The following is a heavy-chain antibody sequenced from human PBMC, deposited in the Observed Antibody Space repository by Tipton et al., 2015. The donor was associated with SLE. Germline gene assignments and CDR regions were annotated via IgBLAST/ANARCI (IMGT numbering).Heavy chain of an antibody. CDR1: KFSFSDFY. D-gene: IGHD3-16*01. CDR2: ISSSGNTI. V-gene: IGHV3-11*04. CDR3: ARDLGGGGPRRYFDS. J-gene: IGHJ4*02. Sequence: SLRLSCAASKFSFSDFYMSWIRQTPGKGLEWVAYISSSGNTIYYADSVKGRFTISRDNTKSSLFLQMSSLRAEDTAVYYCARDLGGGGPRRYFDSWGQGALVTVSS.